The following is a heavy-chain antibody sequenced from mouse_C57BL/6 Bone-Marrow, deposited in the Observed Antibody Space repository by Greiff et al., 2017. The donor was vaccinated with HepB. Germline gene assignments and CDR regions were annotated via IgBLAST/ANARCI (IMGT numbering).Heavy chain of an antibody. J-gene: IGHJ4*01. CDR2: ISSGSSTI. Sequence: DVMLVESGGGLVKPGGSLKLSCAASGFTFSDYGMHWVRQAPEKGLEWVAYISSGSSTIYYADTVKGRFTISRDNAKNTLFLQMTSLRSEDTAMYYCAIYYDYDDAMDYWGQGTSVTVSS. V-gene: IGHV5-17*01. CDR3: AIYYDYDDAMDY. D-gene: IGHD2-4*01. CDR1: GFTFSDYG.